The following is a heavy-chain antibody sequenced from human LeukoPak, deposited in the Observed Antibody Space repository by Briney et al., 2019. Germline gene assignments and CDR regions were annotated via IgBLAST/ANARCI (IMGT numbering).Heavy chain of an antibody. J-gene: IGHJ3*02. D-gene: IGHD1-26*01. Sequence: GGSLRLSCAASGFTFSGYAMSWVRQATGKGLEWVSSTSRSGEITFYADSVKGRFAISRDNAKNSLYLQMNSLRAEDTAVYYCARDPVVGATSGAFDIWGQGTMVTVSS. V-gene: IGHV3-23*01. CDR2: TSRSGEIT. CDR3: ARDPVVGATSGAFDI. CDR1: GFTFSGYA.